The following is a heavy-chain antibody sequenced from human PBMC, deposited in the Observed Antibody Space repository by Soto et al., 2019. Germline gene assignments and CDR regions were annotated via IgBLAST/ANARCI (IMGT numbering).Heavy chain of an antibody. V-gene: IGHV1-46*01. J-gene: IGHJ4*02. CDR3: ARDVSRSDYDYVWGSYRSYTFDY. D-gene: IGHD3-16*02. CDR2: INPSGGST. CDR1: GYTFTSYY. Sequence: ASVKVSCKASGYTFTSYYMHWVRQAPGQGLEWMGIINPSGGSTSYAQKFQGRVTMTRDTSTSTVYMELSSLRSEDTAVYYCARDVSRSDYDYVWGSYRSYTFDYWGQGTLVTVSP.